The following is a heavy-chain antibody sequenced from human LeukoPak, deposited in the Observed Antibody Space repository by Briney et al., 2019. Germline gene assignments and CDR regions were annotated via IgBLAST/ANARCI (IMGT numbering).Heavy chain of an antibody. CDR1: GFTFSSYG. V-gene: IGHV3-23*01. D-gene: IGHD1-26*01. Sequence: GGSLRLSCAASGFTFSSYGMSWVRQAPGKGLEWVSAISGSGGSTYYADSVKGRFTISRDNSKNTLYLQMNSLRAEDTAVYYCAKVGIVGATSSGEAFDIWGQGTMVTVSS. CDR2: ISGSGGST. CDR3: AKVGIVGATSSGEAFDI. J-gene: IGHJ3*02.